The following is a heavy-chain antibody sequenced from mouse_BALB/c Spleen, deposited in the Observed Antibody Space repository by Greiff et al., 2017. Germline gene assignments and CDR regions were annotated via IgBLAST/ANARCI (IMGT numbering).Heavy chain of an antibody. CDR3: ARGYWAYAMDY. Sequence: AQLQQSGAELVKPGASVKLSCTASGFNIKDTYMHWVKQRPEQGLEWIGRIDPANGNTKYDPKFQGKATITADTSSNTAYLQLSSLTSEDTAVYYCARGYWAYAMDYWGQGTSVTVSS. CDR2: IDPANGNT. D-gene: IGHD3-2*02. J-gene: IGHJ4*01. V-gene: IGHV14-3*02. CDR1: GFNIKDTY.